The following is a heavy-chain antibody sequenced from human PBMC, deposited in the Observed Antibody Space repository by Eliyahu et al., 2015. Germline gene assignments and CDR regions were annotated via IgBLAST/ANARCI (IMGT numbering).Heavy chain of an antibody. CDR1: GYTFTXXG. Sequence: QVQLVQSGAEVKKPGASVXVSCKASGYTFTXXGISWVRQAPGQGLEWMGWISAYNGNTNYAQKLQGRVTMTTDTSTSTAYMELRSLRSDDTAVYYCARAREDYDSSGHWAGFDYWGQGTLVTVSS. V-gene: IGHV1-18*01. CDR3: ARAREDYDSSGHWAGFDY. D-gene: IGHD3-22*01. J-gene: IGHJ4*02. CDR2: ISAYNGNT.